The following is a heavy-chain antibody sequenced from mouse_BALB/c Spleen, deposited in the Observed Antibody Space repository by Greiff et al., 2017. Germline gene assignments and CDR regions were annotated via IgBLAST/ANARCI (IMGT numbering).Heavy chain of an antibody. CDR3: ARKNRYDGNFDV. V-gene: IGHV1-87*01. Sequence: VQLQQSGAELARPGASVKLSCKASGYTFTSYWMQWVKQRPGQGLEWIGAIYPGDGDTRYTQKFKGKATLTADKSSSTAYMQLSSLASEDSAVYYCARKNRYDGNFDVWGEGTTVTVSS. CDR1: GYTFTSYW. D-gene: IGHD2-14*01. CDR2: IYPGDGDT. J-gene: IGHJ1*01.